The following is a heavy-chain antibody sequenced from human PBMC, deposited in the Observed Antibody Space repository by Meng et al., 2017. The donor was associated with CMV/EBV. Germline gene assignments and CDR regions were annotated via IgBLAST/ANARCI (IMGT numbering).Heavy chain of an antibody. CDR2: IYYSGST. V-gene: IGHV4-39*01. CDR1: GGSISSSSYY. D-gene: IGHD3-3*01. J-gene: IGHJ4*02. CDR3: ARQGEGDYDLWSGRRGFDY. Sequence: SETLSLTCTVSGGSISSSSYYWGWIRQPPGKGLEWIGSIYYSGSTYYNPSLKSRVTISVDTSKNQFSLKLSSVTAADTAVYYCARQGEGDYDLWSGRRGFDYWGQGTLVTVSS.